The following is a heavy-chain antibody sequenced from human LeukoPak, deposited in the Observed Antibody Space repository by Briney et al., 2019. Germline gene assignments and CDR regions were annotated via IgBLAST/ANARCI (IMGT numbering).Heavy chain of an antibody. CDR3: ARDRGIAVAGGPFDY. CDR1: GNSITSGYY. CDR2: IHHRGIT. J-gene: IGHJ4*02. Sequence: PSETLSLTCTVSGNSITSGYYWGWIRQPPGKGLQWIGSIHHRGITYNNPSLESRVTMTVDTSKNQISLKLSSVTAPDSAVYYCARDRGIAVAGGPFDYWGQGTLVTVSS. V-gene: IGHV4-38-2*02. D-gene: IGHD6-19*01.